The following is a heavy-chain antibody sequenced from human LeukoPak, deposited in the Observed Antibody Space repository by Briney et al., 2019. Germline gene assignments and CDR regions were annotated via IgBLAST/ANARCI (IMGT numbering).Heavy chain of an antibody. CDR1: GFTFSSYS. Sequence: GGSLRLSCAASGFTFSSYSMNWVRQAPGKGLEWVSSISSSSSYIYYADSVKGRFTISRDNAKNSLYLQMNSLRAEDTAVYYCARYNGYGPRNYYYYYMDVWGKGTTVTVSS. V-gene: IGHV3-21*01. J-gene: IGHJ6*03. CDR3: ARYNGYGPRNYYYYYMDV. CDR2: ISSSSSYI. D-gene: IGHD5-18*01.